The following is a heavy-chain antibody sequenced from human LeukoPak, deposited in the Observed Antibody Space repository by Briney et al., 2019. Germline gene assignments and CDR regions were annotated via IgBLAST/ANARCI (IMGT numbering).Heavy chain of an antibody. CDR3: ARDRRSGWYYFDY. J-gene: IGHJ4*02. CDR1: GGSFSGYY. D-gene: IGHD6-19*01. Sequence: SETLSLTCAVYGGSFSGYYWSWIRQPPGKGLEWIGEINHSGSTNYNPSLKSRVTISVDTYRNQFSLKLSSVTAADTAVYYCARDRRSGWYYFDYWGQGTLVTVSS. CDR2: INHSGST. V-gene: IGHV4-34*01.